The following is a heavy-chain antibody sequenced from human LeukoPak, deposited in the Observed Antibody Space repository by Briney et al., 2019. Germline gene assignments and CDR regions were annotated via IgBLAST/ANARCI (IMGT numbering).Heavy chain of an antibody. J-gene: IGHJ6*03. CDR3: ARAVAGMGSSWYYYYYMDV. D-gene: IGHD5-18*01. Sequence: PSETLSLTCTVSGGSISSYYWSWIRQPPGKGLEWIGYIYYSGSTNYNPSLKSRVTISVDTSKNQFSLKLGSVTAADTAVYYCARAVAGMGSSWYYYYYMDVWGKGTTVTVSS. V-gene: IGHV4-59*01. CDR1: GGSISSYY. CDR2: IYYSGST.